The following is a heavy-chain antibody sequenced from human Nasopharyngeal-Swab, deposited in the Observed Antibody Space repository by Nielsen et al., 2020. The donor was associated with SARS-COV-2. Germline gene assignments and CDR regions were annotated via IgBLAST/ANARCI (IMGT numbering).Heavy chain of an antibody. V-gene: IGHV4-59*13. CDR1: GGSISSYY. J-gene: IGHJ6*02. Sequence: SETLSLTCTVSGGSISSYYWSWIRQPPGKGLEWIGYIYYSGSTNYNPSLKSRVTISVDTSKSQFSLKLSSVTAADTAVYYCARSLRGGSGWYEAYYYYGMDVWGQGTTVTVSS. D-gene: IGHD6-19*01. CDR3: ARSLRGGSGWYEAYYYYGMDV. CDR2: IYYSGST.